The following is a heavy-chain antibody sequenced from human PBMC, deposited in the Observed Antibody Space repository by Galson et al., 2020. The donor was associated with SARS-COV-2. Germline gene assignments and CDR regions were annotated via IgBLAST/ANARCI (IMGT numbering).Heavy chain of an antibody. CDR1: GFTFSSYG. J-gene: IGHJ6*02. CDR2: ISYDGSNK. D-gene: IGHD3-9*01. V-gene: IGHV3-30*03. Sequence: GESLKISCAASGFTFSSYGMHWVRQAPGKGLEWVAVISYDGSNKYYADSVKGRFTISRDNSKNTLYLQMNSLRAEDTAVYYCARPKEGDYDILTGYYVDYYYYGMDVWGQGTTVTVSS. CDR3: ARPKEGDYDILTGYYVDYYYYGMDV.